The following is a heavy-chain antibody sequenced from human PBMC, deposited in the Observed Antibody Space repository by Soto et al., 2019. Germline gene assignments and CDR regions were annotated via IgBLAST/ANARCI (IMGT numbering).Heavy chain of an antibody. J-gene: IGHJ4*02. CDR1: GYDFTTYG. V-gene: IGHV1-18*01. Sequence: QVHLVQSGAEVKKPGASVKVSCKGSGYDFTTYGITWVRQAPGQGLEWMAWISAHNGNTDYAQKLQGRVTVTRDTSTSPAYMELRSLRLDDTAMYYFARGMYGDYWGQGALVTVSS. CDR3: ARGMYGDY. CDR2: ISAHNGNT. D-gene: IGHD2-8*01.